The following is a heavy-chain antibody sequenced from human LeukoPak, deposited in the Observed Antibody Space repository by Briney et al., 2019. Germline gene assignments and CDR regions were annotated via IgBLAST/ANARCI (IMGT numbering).Heavy chain of an antibody. Sequence: PGGSLRLSCAASGFTFSSYAMSWVRQAPGKGLEWVSAVRGSGSRTYYADSVKGRFTISRDNSKNTLSLQMNSLRAEDTAVYYCAKDREYCSGGSCCFDYWGQGTLVTVSS. CDR2: VRGSGSRT. CDR1: GFTFSSYA. V-gene: IGHV3-23*01. D-gene: IGHD2-15*01. J-gene: IGHJ4*02. CDR3: AKDREYCSGGSCCFDY.